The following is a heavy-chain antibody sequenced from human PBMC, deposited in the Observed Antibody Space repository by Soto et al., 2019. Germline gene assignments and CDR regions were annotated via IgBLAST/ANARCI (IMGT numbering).Heavy chain of an antibody. J-gene: IGHJ6*02. CDR2: IRSKANSYAT. Sequence: GGSLRLSCAASGFTFSGSAMHWVRQASGKGLEWVGRIRSKANSYATAYAASVKGRFTISRDDSKNTAYLQMNSLKTEDTAVYYCTRLSDFVLVPAAIPYYYYYGMDVWGQGTTVTVSS. CDR3: TRLSDFVLVPAAIPYYYYYGMDV. CDR1: GFTFSGSA. D-gene: IGHD2-2*01. V-gene: IGHV3-73*01.